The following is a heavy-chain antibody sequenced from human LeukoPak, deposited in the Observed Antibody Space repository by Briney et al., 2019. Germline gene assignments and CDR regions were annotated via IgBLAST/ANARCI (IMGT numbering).Heavy chain of an antibody. J-gene: IGHJ4*02. CDR2: IYHSGST. Sequence: PSETLSLTCTVSGYSISSGYYWGWIRQPPGKGLEWIGSIYHSGSTYYNPSLKSRVTISVDTSKNQFSLKLSSVTAADTAVYYCARDEIGYFDYWGQGTLVTVSS. CDR3: ARDEIGYFDY. CDR1: GYSISSGYY. V-gene: IGHV4-38-2*02. D-gene: IGHD2-21*01.